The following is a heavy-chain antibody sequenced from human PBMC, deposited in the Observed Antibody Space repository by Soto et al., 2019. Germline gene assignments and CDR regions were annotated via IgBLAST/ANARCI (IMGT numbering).Heavy chain of an antibody. J-gene: IGHJ5*02. CDR1: GYTFTGYY. Sequence: QVQLVQSGAEVKEPGASVKVSCKASGYTFTGYYMHWARQAPGPGLEWMGWIKSFNGDTNYAQKFQGRVTLTRDTSISTAYMELSRLKSDDTAVDYCARVVSPYYDVLTGNWFDPWGQGTLVTVSS. CDR2: IKSFNGDT. CDR3: ARVVSPYYDVLTGNWFDP. V-gene: IGHV1-2*02. D-gene: IGHD3-9*01.